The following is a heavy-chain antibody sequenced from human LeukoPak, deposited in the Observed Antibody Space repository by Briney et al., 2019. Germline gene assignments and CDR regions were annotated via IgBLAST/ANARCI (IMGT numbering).Heavy chain of an antibody. V-gene: IGHV3-21*01. D-gene: IGHD6-13*01. CDR3: ARDGGYRNFDY. CDR1: GITFSGYT. CDR2: ISSSSNYI. J-gene: IGHJ4*02. Sequence: GGSLRLSCAASGITFSGYTVNWVRQAPGKGLEWVSPISSSSNYIYYADSVKGRFTISRDNAKNSLYLQMNSLRAEDTAVYSCARDGGYRNFDYWGQGTLVTVSS.